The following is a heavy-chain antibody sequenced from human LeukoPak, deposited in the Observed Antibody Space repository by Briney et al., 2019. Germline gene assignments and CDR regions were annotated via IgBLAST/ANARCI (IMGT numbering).Heavy chain of an antibody. Sequence: SQTLSLTCTVSGGSISSGDYYWSWIRQPPGKGLEWIGYIYYSGSTYYNPSLKSRVTISVDTSKNQFSLKLSSVTAADTAVYYCARVKVRVKYYYDSSGYLDYWGQGTLVTVSS. V-gene: IGHV4-30-4*01. CDR2: IYYSGST. D-gene: IGHD3-22*01. CDR3: ARVKVRVKYYYDSSGYLDY. J-gene: IGHJ4*02. CDR1: GGSISSGDYY.